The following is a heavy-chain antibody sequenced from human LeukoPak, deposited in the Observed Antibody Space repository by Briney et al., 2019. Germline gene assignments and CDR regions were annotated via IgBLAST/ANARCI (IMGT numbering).Heavy chain of an antibody. V-gene: IGHV4-61*02. Sequence: SETLSLTCTVSGGSISSSSYYWSWIRQPAGKGLEWIGRIYTSGSTNYNPSLKSRVTMSVDTSKNQFSLKLSSVTAADTAVYYCARAKDSRDNWFDPWGQGTLVTVSS. D-gene: IGHD3-22*01. CDR1: GGSISSSSYY. CDR2: IYTSGST. J-gene: IGHJ5*02. CDR3: ARAKDSRDNWFDP.